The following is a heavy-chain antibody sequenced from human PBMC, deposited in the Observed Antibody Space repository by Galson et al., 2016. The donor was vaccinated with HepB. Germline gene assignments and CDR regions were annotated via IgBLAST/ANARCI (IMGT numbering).Heavy chain of an antibody. CDR3: ARVKNWGDAFEF. Sequence: SVKVSCKASGYPFINYGFTWVRQAPGQGLEWVGWFSACNSGTRYGQNFQGRVSMTRETSTSTPYFELRNLRRDDSAVYFCARVKNWGDAFEFWGPGTMVTVSS. V-gene: IGHV1-18*01. J-gene: IGHJ3*01. CDR2: FSACNSGT. CDR1: GYPFINYG. D-gene: IGHD7-27*01.